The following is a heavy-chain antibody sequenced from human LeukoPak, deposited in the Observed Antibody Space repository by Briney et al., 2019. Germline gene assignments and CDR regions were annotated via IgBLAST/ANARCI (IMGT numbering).Heavy chain of an antibody. D-gene: IGHD3-10*01. CDR2: ISSSGSTI. CDR1: GFTFSGYY. V-gene: IGHV3-11*01. Sequence: PGGSLRLSCAASGFTFSGYYMSWIRQAPGKGLEWVSYISSSGSTIYYADSVKGRFTISRDNAKNSLYLQMNSLRAEDTAVYYCAREDTMVRPFDYWGQGTLVTVSS. CDR3: AREDTMVRPFDY. J-gene: IGHJ4*02.